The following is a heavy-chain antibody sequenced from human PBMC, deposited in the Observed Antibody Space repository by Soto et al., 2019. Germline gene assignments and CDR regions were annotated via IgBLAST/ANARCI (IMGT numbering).Heavy chain of an antibody. CDR3: ARGHHSGYYSDSDS. CDR1: GGSISSGDYY. CDR2: IYYSGST. D-gene: IGHD3-22*01. V-gene: IGHV4-30-4*01. Sequence: PSETLSLTCTVSGGSISSGDYYWSWIRQPPGKGLEWIGYIYYSGSTYYNPSLKSRVTISVDTSKNQFSLKLSSVTAADTAVYYCARGHHSGYYSDSDSWGQGTLVTVSS. J-gene: IGHJ4*02.